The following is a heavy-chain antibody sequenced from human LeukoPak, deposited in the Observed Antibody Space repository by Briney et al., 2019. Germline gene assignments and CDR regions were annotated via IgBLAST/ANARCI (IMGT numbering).Heavy chain of an antibody. D-gene: IGHD3-3*01. CDR1: GFTFCSYI. Sequence: VGSPRLSPAPSGFTFCSYIMNWVRQAPGNGLKWFSSISSSSSYIYYADSVKGRFTISSDNAKNSLYLQMNSLRAEDTAVYYCARDLLRFLEWPHRRADYFDYWGQGTLVTVSS. V-gene: IGHV3-21*01. CDR3: ARDLLRFLEWPHRRADYFDY. CDR2: ISSSSSYI. J-gene: IGHJ4*02.